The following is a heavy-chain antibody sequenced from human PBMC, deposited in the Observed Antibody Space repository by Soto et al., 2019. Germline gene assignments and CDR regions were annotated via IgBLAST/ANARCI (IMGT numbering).Heavy chain of an antibody. J-gene: IGHJ6*02. D-gene: IGHD3-10*01. CDR3: ARHSTGSYFYYGMDV. V-gene: IGHV4-59*08. CDR1: GGSISTYY. Sequence: QVQLQESGPGLVKPSETLSLTCTVSGGSISTYYWTWIRQPPGKGLEWVGYIYYSGSTNYSPSLKGRVSISIDTSKKQFYLKLSSVTAADTAVYYCARHSTGSYFYYGMDVWGQGTTVTVSS. CDR2: IYYSGST.